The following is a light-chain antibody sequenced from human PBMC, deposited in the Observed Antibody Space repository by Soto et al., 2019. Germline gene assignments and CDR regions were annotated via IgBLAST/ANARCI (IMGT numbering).Light chain of an antibody. CDR3: QQYAGSPRT. Sequence: IVLTQSPGTLSLSPRERGTLSCRASQNLGTLYLAWFQQKSGQAPRLLIYSASRRATGIPDRFTGSGSGTDFTLTINRVEPEDFAVYFCQQYAGSPRTFGQGTKVDIK. J-gene: IGKJ1*01. V-gene: IGKV3-20*01. CDR1: QNLGTLY. CDR2: SAS.